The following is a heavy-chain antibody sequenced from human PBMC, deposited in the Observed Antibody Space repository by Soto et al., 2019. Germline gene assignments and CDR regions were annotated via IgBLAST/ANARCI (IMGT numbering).Heavy chain of an antibody. CDR3: ARVITEISSGWYPIYYYYGMDV. CDR1: GGTFSSYA. D-gene: IGHD6-19*01. J-gene: IGHJ6*02. CDR2: IIPIFGTA. V-gene: IGHV1-69*13. Sequence: SVKVSCKASGGTFSSYAISWVRQAPGQGLEWMGGIIPIFGTANYAQKFQGRVTITADESTSTAYMELSSLRSEDTAVYYCARVITEISSGWYPIYYYYGMDVWGQGTTVTVSS.